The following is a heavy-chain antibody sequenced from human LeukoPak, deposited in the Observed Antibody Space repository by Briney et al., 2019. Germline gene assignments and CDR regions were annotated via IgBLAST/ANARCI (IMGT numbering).Heavy chain of an antibody. D-gene: IGHD3-22*01. CDR2: VYYSGST. J-gene: IGHJ5*02. V-gene: IGHV4-59*01. Sequence: PSETLSLTCTVSGGSINNYYWSWIRQPPGKGLEWIGFVYYSGSTNYNPSLESRVTISVDTSKNQFSLKLSSVTAADTAVYYCAGGTMMVGPWGQGTLVTVSS. CDR3: AGGTMMVGP. CDR1: GGSINNYY.